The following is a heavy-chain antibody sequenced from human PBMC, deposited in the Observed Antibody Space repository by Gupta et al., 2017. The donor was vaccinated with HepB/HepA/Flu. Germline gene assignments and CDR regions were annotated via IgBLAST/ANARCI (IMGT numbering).Heavy chain of an antibody. V-gene: IGHV4-39*01. CDR2: IYYSGDT. Sequence: QLQLQESGPGLVKPSETLSLTCTVSGGSNKSSDYYWGWVRQPPGKGLEWIGSIYYSGDTFYNPSLKSRVTISVDTSKNRFSLKLNSVTTADTAVYYCARHDDQWLRRWFDPWGQGILVTVSS. CDR1: GGSNKSSDYY. CDR3: ARHDDQWLRRWFDP. D-gene: IGHD6-19*01. J-gene: IGHJ5*02.